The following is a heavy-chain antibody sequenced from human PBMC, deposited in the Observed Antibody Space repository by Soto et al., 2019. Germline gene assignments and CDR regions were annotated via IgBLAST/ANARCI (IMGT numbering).Heavy chain of an antibody. Sequence: QVQLVESGGGVVQPGRSLRLSCAASGFTFSSYGMHWVRQAPGKGLEWVAVIWYDGSNKYYADSVKGRFTISRDNSKNALYLQMNSLRDEDTAVYYCARDGLHDFWSCYRPYYYYGMDVWGEGTTVTVSS. CDR1: GFTFSSYG. CDR3: ARDGLHDFWSCYRPYYYYGMDV. D-gene: IGHD3-3*01. CDR2: IWYDGSNK. J-gene: IGHJ6*04. V-gene: IGHV3-33*01.